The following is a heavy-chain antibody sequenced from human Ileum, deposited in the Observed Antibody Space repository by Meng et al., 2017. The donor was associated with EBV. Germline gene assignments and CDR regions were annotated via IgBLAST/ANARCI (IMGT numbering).Heavy chain of an antibody. CDR2: INTGNGET. CDR1: GYTFTSYA. J-gene: IGHJ4*02. CDR3: ASRPGIAVAGFDY. Sequence: DQLWPSGAEMKKPGATVEVSCKASGYTFTSYAMNWVRQAPGQRLEWMGWINTGNGETKYSQKFQGRVTLTRDTSASTAYMELSSLRSEDTAVYYCASRPGIAVAGFDYWGQGTLVTVSS. V-gene: IGHV1-3*04. D-gene: IGHD6-19*01.